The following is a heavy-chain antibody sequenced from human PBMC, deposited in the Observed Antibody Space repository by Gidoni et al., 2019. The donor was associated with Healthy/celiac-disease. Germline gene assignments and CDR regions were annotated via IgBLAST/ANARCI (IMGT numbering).Heavy chain of an antibody. D-gene: IGHD3-22*01. V-gene: IGHV3-23*01. CDR3: AKDLTITMIVVVITLDAFDI. Sequence: CAASGFTFSSYAMSWVRQAPGKGLEWVSAISGSGGSTYYADSVKGRFTISRDNSKNTLYLQMNSLRAEDTAVYYCAKDLTITMIVVVITLDAFDIWGQGTMVTVSS. CDR2: ISGSGGST. CDR1: GFTFSSYA. J-gene: IGHJ3*02.